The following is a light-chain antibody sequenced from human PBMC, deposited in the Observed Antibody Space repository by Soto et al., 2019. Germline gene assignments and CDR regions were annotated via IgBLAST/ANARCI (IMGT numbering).Light chain of an antibody. J-gene: IGKJ1*01. CDR1: QSVSSSY. CDR3: QQRSNWPPKWT. Sequence: EIVLTQSPGTLSLSPGERATLSCRASQSVSSSYLAWYQQKPGQAPRLLIYGASSRATGIPDRFSGSGSGTDFTPTISSLEPEDFAVYYCQQRSNWPPKWTFGQGTKVDIK. CDR2: GAS. V-gene: IGKV3D-20*02.